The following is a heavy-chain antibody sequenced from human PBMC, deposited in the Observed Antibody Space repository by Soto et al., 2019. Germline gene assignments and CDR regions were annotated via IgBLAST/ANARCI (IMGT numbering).Heavy chain of an antibody. CDR1: GGSISSSSYY. J-gene: IGHJ6*02. D-gene: IGHD3-10*01. CDR2: FYYSGST. CDR3: ARLLTRGSGSYPRYYYYYYGMDV. V-gene: IGHV4-39*01. Sequence: SETLSLTCTVSGGSISSSSYYWGWIRQPPGKGLEWIGSFYYSGSTYYNPSLKSRVTIPVDTSKNQFSLKLSSVTAADTAVYYCARLLTRGSGSYPRYYYYYYGMDVWGQGTTVTVSS.